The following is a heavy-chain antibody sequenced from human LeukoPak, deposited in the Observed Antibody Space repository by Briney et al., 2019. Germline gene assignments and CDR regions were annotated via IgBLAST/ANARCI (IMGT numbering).Heavy chain of an antibody. D-gene: IGHD3-22*01. V-gene: IGHV1-2*02. Sequence: ASLKVSCKTSGYTFTGYYMHWVRQAPGLGLEWMGWINPNSGGTNYAQNFQGRVTMTRDTSISTAYMELSRLRSDDTAVYYCAREHSSGYYFDAFDIWGQGTMVTVS. CDR3: AREHSSGYYFDAFDI. CDR1: GYTFTGYY. CDR2: INPNSGGT. J-gene: IGHJ3*02.